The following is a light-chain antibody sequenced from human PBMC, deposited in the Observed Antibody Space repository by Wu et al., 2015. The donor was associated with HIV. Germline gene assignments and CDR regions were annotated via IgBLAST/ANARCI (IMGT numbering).Light chain of an antibody. CDR1: QSVRNR. CDR3: QQYGSSSYT. V-gene: IGKV3-20*01. CDR2: GAS. Sequence: EIVLTQTPGTLSLSPGDRATLSCRASQSVRNRLAWYQQRPGQAPRLLIYGASSRASGIPDRFSGSGSGTDFTLTITRLEPEDFAVYYCQQYGSSSYTFGQGTKLEIK. J-gene: IGKJ2*01.